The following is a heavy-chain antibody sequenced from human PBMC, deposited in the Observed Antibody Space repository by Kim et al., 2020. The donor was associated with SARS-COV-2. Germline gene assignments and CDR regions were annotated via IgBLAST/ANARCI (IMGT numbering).Heavy chain of an antibody. D-gene: IGHD6-13*01. Sequence: GYADTVKGRFTISRDNAKNSLYLQMNGLRAEDTALYYCAKEGSSSWYYFDYWGQGTLVTVSS. CDR3: AKEGSSSWYYFDY. J-gene: IGHJ4*02. V-gene: IGHV3-9*01.